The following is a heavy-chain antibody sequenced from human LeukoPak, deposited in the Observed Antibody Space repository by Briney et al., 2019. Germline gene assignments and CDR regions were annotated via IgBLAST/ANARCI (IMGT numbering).Heavy chain of an antibody. D-gene: IGHD3-22*01. CDR2: ISAYNGNT. V-gene: IGHV1-18*01. CDR3: ASSMYYYDSNDAFDI. CDR1: GYTFTSYG. J-gene: IGHJ3*02. Sequence: ASVKVSCKASGYTFTSYGISWVRQAPGQGLEWMGWISAYNGNTNYAQKFQGRVTMTRDMSTSTVYMELSSLRSEDTAVYYCASSMYYYDSNDAFDIWGQGTMVTVSS.